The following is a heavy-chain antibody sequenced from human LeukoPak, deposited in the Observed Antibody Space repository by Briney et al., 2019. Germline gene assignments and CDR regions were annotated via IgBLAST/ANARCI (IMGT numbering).Heavy chain of an antibody. V-gene: IGHV4-39*01. CDR2: IYYSGST. J-gene: IGHJ1*01. CDR1: GGSLSSSSYY. D-gene: IGHD3-22*01. CDR3: ARQFYESRSPHAKYFQQ. Sequence: SETLSLTCSVSGGSLSSSSYYWGWIRQAPGRGLEWIGNIYYSGSTYYSPSLKCRVTISLDTSKNQFSLKLNSVTAADTAVYYCARQFYESRSPHAKYFQQWGQGTLVTVSS.